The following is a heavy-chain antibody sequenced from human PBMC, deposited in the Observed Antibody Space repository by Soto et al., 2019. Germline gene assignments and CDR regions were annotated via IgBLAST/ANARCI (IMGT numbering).Heavy chain of an antibody. CDR1: GFTFYDYS. D-gene: IGHD3-22*01. CDR2: ISWNSGSI. V-gene: IGHV3-9*01. Sequence: GGSLRLSCAASGFTFYDYSMHWVRQAPGKGLEWVSGISWNSGSIGYADSVKGRFTISRDNAKNSLYLQMNSLRAEDTALYYCAKDYYYDSSGYKDYWGQGTLVTVSS. J-gene: IGHJ4*02. CDR3: AKDYYYDSSGYKDY.